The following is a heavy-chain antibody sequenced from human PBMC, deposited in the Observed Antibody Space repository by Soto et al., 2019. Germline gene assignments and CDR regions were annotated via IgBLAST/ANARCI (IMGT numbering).Heavy chain of an antibody. CDR3: AREPIIAAAGTDYDY. CDR2: IKQDGSEK. J-gene: IGHJ4*02. V-gene: IGHV3-7*05. D-gene: IGHD6-13*01. Sequence: GGSLRLSCAASGFTFSSYWMSWVRQAPGKGLEWVANIKQDGSEKYYVDSVKGRFTISRDNAKNSLYLQMNSLRAEDTAVYYCAREPIIAAAGTDYDYWGQGTQVTVSS. CDR1: GFTFSSYW.